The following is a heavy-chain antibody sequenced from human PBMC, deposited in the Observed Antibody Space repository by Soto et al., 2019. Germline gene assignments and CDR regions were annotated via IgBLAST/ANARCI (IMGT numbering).Heavy chain of an antibody. CDR1: GFTFSTYA. J-gene: IGHJ6*02. D-gene: IGHD2-15*01. CDR3: ARERAYCSGGTCLPFTHYYYATDV. CDR2: ISYEGSNT. V-gene: IGHV3-30-3*01. Sequence: PGGSLRLSCAASGFTFSTYAMHWVRQAPGRGLEWVAVISYEGSNTYYADAVKGRFTISRDNSKNTLYLQGNSLSTEDTAVYFCARERAYCSGGTCLPFTHYYYATDVWGQGTTVTVSS.